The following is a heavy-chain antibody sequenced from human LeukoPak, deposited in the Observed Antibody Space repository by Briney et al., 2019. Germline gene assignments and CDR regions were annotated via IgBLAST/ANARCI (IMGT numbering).Heavy chain of an antibody. CDR3: AKDRRTGTTGYYYMDV. CDR1: GFTFDDYA. Sequence: GGSLRLSCAASGFTFDDYAMHWVRQAPGKGLEWVSGISWNSGSICYADSVKGRFTISRDNAKNSLYLQMNSLRAEDTALYYCAKDRRTGTTGYYYMDVWGKGTTVTVSS. V-gene: IGHV3-9*01. CDR2: ISWNSGSI. J-gene: IGHJ6*03. D-gene: IGHD1-7*01.